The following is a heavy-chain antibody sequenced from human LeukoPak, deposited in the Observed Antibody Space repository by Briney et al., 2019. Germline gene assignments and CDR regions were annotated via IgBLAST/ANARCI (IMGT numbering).Heavy chain of an antibody. CDR2: IYYSGST. CDR3: ARGRFVVPAPPRRYFDY. D-gene: IGHD2-2*01. J-gene: IGHJ4*02. Sequence: PSETLSLTCTVSGGSISSYYWSWIRQPPGKGLEWIGYIYYSGSTNYNPSLKSRVTISVDTSKNQFSLKLSSVTAADTAVYYCARGRFVVPAPPRRYFDYWGQGTLVTVSS. V-gene: IGHV4-59*12. CDR1: GGSISSYY.